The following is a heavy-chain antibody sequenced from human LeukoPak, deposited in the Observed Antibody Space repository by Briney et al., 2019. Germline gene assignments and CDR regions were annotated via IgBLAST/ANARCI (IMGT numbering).Heavy chain of an antibody. J-gene: IGHJ4*02. Sequence: GGSLRLSCAASGFTFSSYAMSWVRQAPGKGLEWVSAISGSGGSTYYADSVKGRFTISRDNSKNTLYLQMNSLRAEDTAVYYCAKDRKNCSGGSCTYYFDYWGQGTLVTVSS. CDR3: AKDRKNCSGGSCTYYFDY. CDR1: GFTFSSYA. D-gene: IGHD2-15*01. CDR2: ISGSGGST. V-gene: IGHV3-23*01.